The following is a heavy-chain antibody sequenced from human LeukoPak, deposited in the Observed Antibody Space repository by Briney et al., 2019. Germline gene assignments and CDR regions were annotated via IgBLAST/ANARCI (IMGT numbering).Heavy chain of an antibody. CDR2: INHSGYT. D-gene: IGHD4-11*01. V-gene: IGHV4-34*04. J-gene: IGHJ4*02. Sequence: SETLSLTCAVSGVSFDDYYWSWVRQTPGKGLEWIGEINHSGYTNDNPSLKSRATLSIETSRKQISLNLRSVTVADAGIYYCTRMTRGHDYWGQGTQVTVSS. CDR3: TRMTRGHDY. CDR1: GVSFDDYY.